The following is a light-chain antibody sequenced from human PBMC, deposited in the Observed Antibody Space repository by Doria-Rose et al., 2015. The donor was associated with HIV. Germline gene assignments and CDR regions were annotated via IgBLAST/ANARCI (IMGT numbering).Light chain of an antibody. CDR3: SSFARSTTLV. CDR1: SLRSYY. Sequence: SSELTQEPGVSVALGQTVRITCQGDSLRSYYASWYQKKPGQAPVVVIYGENNRPSVISNRFSGSKSGSTASLAISGLQAEDEADYYCSSFARSTTLVFGGGTKVTVL. CDR2: GEN. V-gene: IGLV3-19*01. J-gene: IGLJ3*02.